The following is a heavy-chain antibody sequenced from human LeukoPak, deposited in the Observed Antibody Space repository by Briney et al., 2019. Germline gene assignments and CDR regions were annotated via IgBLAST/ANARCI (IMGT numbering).Heavy chain of an antibody. CDR3: ARGGIVGDMGAFDI. CDR1: GFTFSSYS. Sequence: PGGSLRLSCAASGFTFSSYSMNWVRQAPGKGLEWVSYISITSDTIYYADSVKGRFTISRDNAKNSLYLQMNSLRAEDTAVYYCARGGIVGDMGAFDIWGQGTMVTVSS. D-gene: IGHD1-26*01. CDR2: ISITSDTI. V-gene: IGHV3-48*04. J-gene: IGHJ3*02.